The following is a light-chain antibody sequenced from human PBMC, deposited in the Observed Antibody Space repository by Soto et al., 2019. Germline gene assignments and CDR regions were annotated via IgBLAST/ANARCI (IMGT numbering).Light chain of an antibody. Sequence: DIHMTQSPSTLSASLGDRVTITCRASQSISSWLAWYQQKPGKAPNLLIYDASTLESGVPSRFSGSGSGTEFTLTTSSLQPEDFGSYYCQQYNEYSRTFGQGTKVDIK. V-gene: IGKV1-5*01. CDR1: QSISSW. J-gene: IGKJ1*01. CDR3: QQYNEYSRT. CDR2: DAS.